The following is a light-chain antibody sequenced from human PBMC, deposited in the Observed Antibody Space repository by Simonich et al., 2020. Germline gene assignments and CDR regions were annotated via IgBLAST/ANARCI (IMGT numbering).Light chain of an antibody. CDR1: SSDVGGYNY. V-gene: IGLV2-14*01. CDR2: AVI. J-gene: IGLJ3*02. Sequence: QSALTQPVSVSGSPGQSITISCTGTSSDVGGYNYVSWYQQHPGKAPKLMSYAVIKRPSGVSNRFSGSKSGNTASLTISGLQAEDEADYYCSSDTSSSTWVFGGGTKLTVL. CDR3: SSDTSSSTWV.